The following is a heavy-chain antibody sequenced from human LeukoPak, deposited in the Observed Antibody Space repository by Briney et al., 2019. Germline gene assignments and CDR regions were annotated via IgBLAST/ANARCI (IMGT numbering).Heavy chain of an antibody. V-gene: IGHV4-59*01. D-gene: IGHD3-3*01. CDR1: GGSINSYY. CDR2: IYYTGST. Sequence: PAETLSLTCTVSGGSINSYYWSWIRQPPGKGLEWIGYIYYTGSTNYNPSLKSRVTMSVDTSKNQFSLKLSSVTAADTAVYYCARYDFNKFFDYWGQGTLVTVSS. J-gene: IGHJ4*02. CDR3: ARYDFNKFFDY.